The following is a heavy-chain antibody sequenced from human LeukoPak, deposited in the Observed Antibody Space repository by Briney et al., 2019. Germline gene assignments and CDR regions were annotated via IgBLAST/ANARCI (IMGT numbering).Heavy chain of an antibody. CDR2: IWYDGSDK. J-gene: IGHJ4*02. V-gene: IGHV3-33*01. D-gene: IGHD3-22*01. CDR1: GFAFSSYG. CDR3: ARGSSYNEGGGYYYAFDC. Sequence: GGSLRLSCAASGFAFSSYGMHWVRHAPGKGMEWEALIWYDGSDKYYTDSVKGRFTISRDNSKNTLSLQMNSLRAEDTAEYYCARGSSYNEGGGYYYAFDCWGQGTLVSVSS.